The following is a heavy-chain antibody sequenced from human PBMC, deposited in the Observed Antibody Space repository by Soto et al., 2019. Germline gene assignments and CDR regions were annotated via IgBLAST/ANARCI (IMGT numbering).Heavy chain of an antibody. CDR3: ARDRGDSSSYYFDY. J-gene: IGHJ4*02. CDR1: GGSISSYY. Sequence: TLSLTCTVSGGSISSYYWSWIRQPPGKGLEWIGYIYYSGSTNYNPSLKSRVTISVDTSKNQFSLKLSSVTAADTAVYYCARDRGDSSSYYFDYWGQGTLVTVSS. V-gene: IGHV4-59*01. CDR2: IYYSGST. D-gene: IGHD6-6*01.